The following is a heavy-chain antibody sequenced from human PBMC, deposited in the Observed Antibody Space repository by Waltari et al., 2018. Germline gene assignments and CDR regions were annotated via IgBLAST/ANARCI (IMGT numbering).Heavy chain of an antibody. Sequence: EVQLVESGGNLVQPGGSLRLSCAASCFTFTSHWLHWFLQAPGKGLVWVSRSNSDGSNTRYADSVKGRFTISRDNAKNTLYLEMNSLRAEDTAVYFCAGGPQSGASSAWYGWFDPWGQGTLVTVSS. CDR2: SNSDGSNT. J-gene: IGHJ5*02. CDR1: CFTFTSHW. V-gene: IGHV3-74*01. D-gene: IGHD6-13*01. CDR3: AGGPQSGASSAWYGWFDP.